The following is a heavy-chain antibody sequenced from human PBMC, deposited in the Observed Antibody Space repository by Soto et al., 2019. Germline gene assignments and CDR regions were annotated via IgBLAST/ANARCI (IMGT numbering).Heavy chain of an antibody. CDR2: ISAYNGNT. CDR1: GYTFTSYG. Sequence: QVQLVQSGAEVKKPGASVKVSCKASGYTFTSYGISWVRQAPGQGLEWMGWISAYNGNTNYAQKLQGRVTMTTDTSTSTAYMELRILRSYDTAVYYCASSLLVGYGLEGESDWGQGTLVTVSS. CDR3: ASSLLVGYGLEGESD. J-gene: IGHJ4*02. D-gene: IGHD5-18*01. V-gene: IGHV1-18*01.